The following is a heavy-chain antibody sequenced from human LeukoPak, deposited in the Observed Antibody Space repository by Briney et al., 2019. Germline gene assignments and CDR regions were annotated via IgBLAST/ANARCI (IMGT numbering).Heavy chain of an antibody. V-gene: IGHV4-4*07. CDR3: ARDLSPVGATHNWFDP. D-gene: IGHD1-26*01. J-gene: IGHJ5*02. CDR1: GGSISSYY. Sequence: SETLSLTCTVSGGSISSYYWSWIRQPAGKGLEWIGRIYTSGSTNYNPSLKSRVTMSVDTSKNQFSLKLGSVTAADTAVYYCARDLSPVGATHNWFDPWGQGTLVTVSS. CDR2: IYTSGST.